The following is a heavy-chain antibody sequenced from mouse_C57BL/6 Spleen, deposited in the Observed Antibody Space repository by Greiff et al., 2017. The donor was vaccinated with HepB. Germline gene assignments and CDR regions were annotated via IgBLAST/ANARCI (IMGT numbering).Heavy chain of an antibody. CDR2: IDPSDSYT. D-gene: IGHD1-1*01. CDR3: ARSNYYGSSPPDY. V-gene: IGHV1-69*01. J-gene: IGHJ2*01. CDR1: GYTFTSYW. Sequence: QVQLQQPGAELVMPGASVKLSCKASGYTFTSYWMHWVKQRPGQGLEWIGEIDPSDSYTNYNQKFKGKSTLTVDKSSSTAYMQLSSLTSEDSAVYYFARSNYYGSSPPDYWGQGTTLTVSS.